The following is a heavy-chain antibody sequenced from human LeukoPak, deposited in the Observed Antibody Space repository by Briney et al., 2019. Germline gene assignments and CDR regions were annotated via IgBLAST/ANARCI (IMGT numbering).Heavy chain of an antibody. V-gene: IGHV1-2*02. CDR2: INPNSGGT. D-gene: IGHD3-16*02. J-gene: IGHJ5*02. CDR1: GYTFSGYY. CDR3: ARPWNNDYVWGSYRSGFDP. Sequence: GASVKVSCKASGYTFSGYYMHWVRQAPGQGLEWMGWINPNSGGTNYAQKFQGRVTMTRDTSISTAYMELSRLRSDDTAVYYCARPWNNDYVWGSYRSGFDPWGQGTLVTVSS.